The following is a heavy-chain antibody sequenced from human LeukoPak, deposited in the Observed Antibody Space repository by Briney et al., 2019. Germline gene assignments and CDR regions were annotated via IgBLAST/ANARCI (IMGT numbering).Heavy chain of an antibody. CDR3: TREVRVGKWFDS. D-gene: IGHD2-15*01. CDR2: NNPDSGGP. V-gene: IGHV1-2*02. CDR1: GDTFTVAF. Sequence: ASVKVSCEPPGDTFTVAFIHSVPEAPGQGGWWMGWNNPDSGGPNYAQKFQGGVNMTRDTSIRTVYMYLSRLRSGDAAIYYCTREVRVGKWFDSWGQGTLVTVSS. J-gene: IGHJ5*01.